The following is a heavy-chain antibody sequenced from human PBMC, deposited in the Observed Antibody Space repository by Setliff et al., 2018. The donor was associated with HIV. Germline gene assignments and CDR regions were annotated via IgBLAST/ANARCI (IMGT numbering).Heavy chain of an antibody. V-gene: IGHV3-53*01. CDR1: GVTVSSNY. D-gene: IGHD3-22*01. CDR3: ARAMVPESSGYYRPPAFDI. CDR2: IYSGGST. Sequence: RRSCAASGVTVSSNYMGWVRQAPGKGLAWVSVIYSGGSTYYADSVKGRFTISRDNSKNTRYLQMNSLRVEDTAVYYCARAMVPESSGYYRPPAFDIWGQGTMVTVSS. J-gene: IGHJ3*02.